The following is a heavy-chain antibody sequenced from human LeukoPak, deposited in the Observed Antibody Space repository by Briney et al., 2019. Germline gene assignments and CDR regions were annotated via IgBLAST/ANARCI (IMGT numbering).Heavy chain of an antibody. CDR3: ARDHATIAVAGIEAY. CDR1: GFPFSSYA. D-gene: IGHD6-19*01. CDR2: ISYDGSNK. Sequence: GGSLRLSCAASGFPFSSYAMHWVRQAPGKGLEWGAVISYDGSNKYYADSVKGRFTISRDNSKNSLYLQMNSLRAEDTAVYYCARDHATIAVAGIEAYWGQGTLVTVSS. J-gene: IGHJ4*02. V-gene: IGHV3-30*04.